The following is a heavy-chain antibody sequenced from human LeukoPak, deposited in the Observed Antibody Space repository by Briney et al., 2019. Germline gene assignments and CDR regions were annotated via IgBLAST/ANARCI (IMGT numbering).Heavy chain of an antibody. J-gene: IGHJ4*02. CDR1: GFTFSSYA. D-gene: IGHD3-22*01. CDR3: ARDPGPDYYDSSGYYWDY. V-gene: IGHV3-30-3*01. Sequence: GGSLRLSCAASGFTFSSYAMSWVRQAPGKGLEWVAVISFDGSNKYYADSVKGRFTISRDNSKNTLYLQMNSLRTEDTAVYYCARDPGPDYYDSSGYYWDYWGQGTLVTVSS. CDR2: ISFDGSNK.